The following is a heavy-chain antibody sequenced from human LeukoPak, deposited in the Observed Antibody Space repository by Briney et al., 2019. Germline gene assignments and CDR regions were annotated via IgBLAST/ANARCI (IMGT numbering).Heavy chain of an antibody. CDR3: ARAPLSLAVADFYYYYGMDV. CDR1: GFTVSSNY. Sequence: GGSLRLSCAASGFTVSSNYMSWVRQAPGKGLEWVSVIYSGGSTYYADSVKGRFTISRDNSKNTLHLQMNSLRAEDTAVYYCARAPLSLAVADFYYYYGMDVWGQGTTVTVSS. V-gene: IGHV3-66*01. J-gene: IGHJ6*02. CDR2: IYSGGST. D-gene: IGHD6-19*01.